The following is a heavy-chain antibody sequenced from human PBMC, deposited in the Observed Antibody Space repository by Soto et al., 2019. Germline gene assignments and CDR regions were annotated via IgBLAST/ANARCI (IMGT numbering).Heavy chain of an antibody. Sequence: QVQLAQSANEVKKPGASVRVSCXAXGYTFIRYGIAWVRQAPGQGLEWMGWISPYNDYTVYAQKFQGRVSMTADTSTRTVYMNLRGLKSDDTAVYYCARGGYYDNSWGKLSHYGLDVWGQGTSVSVSS. CDR2: ISPYNDYT. CDR1: GYTFIRYG. CDR3: ARGGYYDNSWGKLSHYGLDV. V-gene: IGHV1-18*01. D-gene: IGHD3-16*01. J-gene: IGHJ6*02.